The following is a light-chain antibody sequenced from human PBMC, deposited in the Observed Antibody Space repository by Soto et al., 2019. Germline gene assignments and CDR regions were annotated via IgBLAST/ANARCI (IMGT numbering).Light chain of an antibody. CDR1: QSSNS. CDR3: QQYGPSRGLT. CDR2: GVS. V-gene: IGKV3-20*01. Sequence: VLSQSPGTLSLSPGERATLSCRTSQSSNSLAWYQHKPGQAPRLLIYGVSSRPTDIPDRFSGSGSGTDFTITSSRLEPEDFAVYDCQQYGPSRGLTFGPGTKVDSK. J-gene: IGKJ3*01.